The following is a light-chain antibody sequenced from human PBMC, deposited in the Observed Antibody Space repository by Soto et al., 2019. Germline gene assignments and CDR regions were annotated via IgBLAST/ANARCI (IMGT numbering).Light chain of an antibody. CDR3: QAWDSSTHVV. V-gene: IGLV3-1*01. J-gene: IGLJ2*01. Sequence: SYELTQSPSVSVSPGQTASITCSGDKLGDKDASWYQQKPGQSPVLVIYQDTKRPSGIPERFSGSNSGNTATLTISGTQAMDEADYFCQAWDSSTHVVFGGGTKLTVL. CDR1: KLGDKD. CDR2: QDT.